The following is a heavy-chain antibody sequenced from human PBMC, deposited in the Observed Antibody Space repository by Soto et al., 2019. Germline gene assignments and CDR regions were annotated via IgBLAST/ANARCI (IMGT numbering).Heavy chain of an antibody. CDR1: GFTFSSYA. V-gene: IGHV3-23*01. CDR2: ISVSGGST. J-gene: IGHJ4*02. D-gene: IGHD2-21*01. CDR3: AKDVVAVPSEGIEH. Sequence: EVQLLESGGGLVQPGGSLRLSCAASGFTFSSYAMSWVRQAPGKGLEWVSAISVSGGSTYYAVSVKGRFTISRDNSKNTLYLQMHSLRADDTAVYYCAKDVVAVPSEGIEHWGQGTLVTVSS.